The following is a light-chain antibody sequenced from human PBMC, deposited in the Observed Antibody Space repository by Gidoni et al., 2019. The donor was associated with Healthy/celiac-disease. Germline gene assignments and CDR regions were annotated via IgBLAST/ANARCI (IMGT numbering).Light chain of an antibody. Sequence: IQIPPSPSSLSASVGDRVTITCRASQSISSYLNWYQQKPGKAHKLLIYAASSLQSGVTSRFSGSGSGTDFTFTISSLQPEDFATYYCQQNDSNPWTFXQXTKVEIK. CDR1: QSISSY. V-gene: IGKV1-39*01. CDR3: QQNDSNPWT. J-gene: IGKJ1*01. CDR2: AAS.